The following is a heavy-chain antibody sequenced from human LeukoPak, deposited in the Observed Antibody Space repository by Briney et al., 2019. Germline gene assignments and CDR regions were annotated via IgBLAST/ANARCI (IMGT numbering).Heavy chain of an antibody. V-gene: IGHV3-48*04. CDR3: ARIGGSRMGYFDY. D-gene: IGHD1-26*01. Sequence: GGSLRLSCAASGFTFSSYSMNWVRQAPGKGLEWVSYISSSSSTIYYADSVKGRFTISRDNAKNSLYLQMNSLRAEDTAVYYCARIGGSRMGYFDYWGQGTLVTVSS. CDR2: ISSSSSTI. CDR1: GFTFSSYS. J-gene: IGHJ4*02.